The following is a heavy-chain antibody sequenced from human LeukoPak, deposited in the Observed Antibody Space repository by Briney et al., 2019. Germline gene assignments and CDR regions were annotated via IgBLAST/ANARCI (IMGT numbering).Heavy chain of an antibody. CDR3: ARARDYDILTRAYYFDY. CDR2: INPSGGST. Sequence: ASVTVSCKASGYTFTSYYMHWVRQAPGQGLEWMGIINPSGGSTSYAQKFQGRVTMTRDTSTSTVYMELSSLRSEDTAVYYCARARDYDILTRAYYFDYWGQGTLVTVSS. CDR1: GYTFTSYY. D-gene: IGHD3-9*01. V-gene: IGHV1-46*01. J-gene: IGHJ4*02.